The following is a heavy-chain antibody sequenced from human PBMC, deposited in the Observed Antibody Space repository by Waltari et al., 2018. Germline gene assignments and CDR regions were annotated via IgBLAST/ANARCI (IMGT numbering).Heavy chain of an antibody. D-gene: IGHD6-6*01. CDR3: AGDENIAARPNNWFDP. CDR1: GGTFSSYA. CDR2: MIPILGLA. Sequence: QVQLVQSGAEVKKPGSSVKVSCKASGGTFSSYAISWVRQAPGQALEWMGGMIPILGLANYALKVQGRVTITADESTSTAYMERGSLRSEDTALYYCAGDENIAARPNNWFDPWGQGTLVTVSS. V-gene: IGHV1-69*04. J-gene: IGHJ5*02.